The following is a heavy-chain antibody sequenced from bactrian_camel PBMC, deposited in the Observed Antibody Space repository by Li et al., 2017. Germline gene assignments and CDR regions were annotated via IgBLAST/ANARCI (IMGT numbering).Heavy chain of an antibody. Sequence: VQLVESGGGSVQAGGSLRLTCAASEHTATTNCLAWFRQRPEKAREGVAILWTGDGATFYSHSVKGRFTITHDNTKNTHFLETSNLQPEDSAVYYCAAEKVTFGFCHETQSAYEYWGQGTQVTVS. J-gene: IGHJ4*01. D-gene: IGHD1*01. CDR1: EHTATTNC. CDR3: AAEKVTFGFCHETQSAYEY. CDR2: LWTGDGAT. V-gene: IGHV3S1*01.